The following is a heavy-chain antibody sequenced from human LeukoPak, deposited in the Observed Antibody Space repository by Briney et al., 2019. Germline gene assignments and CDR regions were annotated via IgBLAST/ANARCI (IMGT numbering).Heavy chain of an antibody. CDR3: ARVRQWLVQGVDAFDI. V-gene: IGHV1-8*03. J-gene: IGHJ3*02. CDR2: MHPNSGDT. Sequence: ASVKVSCKASGGTFSSYAISWVRQAAGQGFEWMGWMHPNSGDTGYAHNLQGRITITRDSSTATVFMELSSLRSEDTAMYYCARVRQWLVQGVDAFDIWGQGTMVTVSS. CDR1: GGTFSSYA. D-gene: IGHD6-19*01.